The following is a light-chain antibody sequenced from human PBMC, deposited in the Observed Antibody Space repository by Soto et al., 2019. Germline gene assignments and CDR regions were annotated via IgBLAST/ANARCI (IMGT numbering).Light chain of an antibody. CDR3: SSYAGSNKSV. CDR1: SSDVGGYNY. CDR2: EVS. Sequence: QSALTQPPSASGSPGQSVTISCTGTSSDVGGYNYVSWYQQHPGKAPKLMIYEVSKRPSGVPDRFSGSKSVNTASLTVSGLQPEDEADYYCSSYAGSNKSVFGTGTKVTVL. J-gene: IGLJ1*01. V-gene: IGLV2-8*01.